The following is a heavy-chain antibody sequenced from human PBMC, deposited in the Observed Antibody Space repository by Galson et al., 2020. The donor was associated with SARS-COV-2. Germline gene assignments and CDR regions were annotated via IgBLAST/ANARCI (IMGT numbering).Heavy chain of an antibody. CDR1: GFTFRSHA. CDR2: ISYDGSNK. Sequence: GESLKISCAASGFTFRSHAMHWVRQAPGKGLEWVAAISYDGSNKYYADSVKGRFTISRDNSKNTLYVQMNSLRAEDAAVYYCAREERVTTVVTVYYYGLDVWGQGTTVTVSS. J-gene: IGHJ6*02. CDR3: AREERVTTVVTVYYYGLDV. V-gene: IGHV3-30*04. D-gene: IGHD4-17*01.